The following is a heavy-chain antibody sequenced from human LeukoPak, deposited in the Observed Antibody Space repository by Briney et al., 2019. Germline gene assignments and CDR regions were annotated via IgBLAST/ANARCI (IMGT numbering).Heavy chain of an antibody. V-gene: IGHV4-34*01. D-gene: IGHD4-17*01. Sequence: SETLSLTCAVYGGSFSGYYWSWIRQPPGKGLEWIGEINHSGSTNYNPSLKSRVTISVDRSKNQFSLKLSSVTAADTAVYYCASLSSPDDYGDYGVDYWGQGTLVTVSS. CDR2: INHSGST. CDR1: GGSFSGYY. J-gene: IGHJ4*02. CDR3: ASLSSPDDYGDYGVDY.